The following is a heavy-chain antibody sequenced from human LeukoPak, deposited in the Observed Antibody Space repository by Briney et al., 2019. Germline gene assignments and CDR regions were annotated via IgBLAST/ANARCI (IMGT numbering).Heavy chain of an antibody. Sequence: SETLSLTCTVSGYSISSGYYWGWIRQPPGKGLEWIGSIYHSGSTYYNPSLKSRVTISVDTSKNQFSLKLSSVTAADTAVYYCARRKLVINWFDPWGQGTLVTVSS. CDR1: GYSISSGYY. CDR3: ARRKLVINWFDP. CDR2: IYHSGST. V-gene: IGHV4-38-2*02. J-gene: IGHJ5*02. D-gene: IGHD6-13*01.